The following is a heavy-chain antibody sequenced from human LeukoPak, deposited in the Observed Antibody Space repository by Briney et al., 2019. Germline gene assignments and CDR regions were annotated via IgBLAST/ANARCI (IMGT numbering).Heavy chain of an antibody. D-gene: IGHD3-9*01. CDR1: GYSFTNYG. CDR2: ISAVNGHT. J-gene: IGHJ4*02. CDR3: ARDHDVLTEY. V-gene: IGHV1-18*01. Sequence: GASVKVSCKASGYSFTNYGFSWVRQAPGQGLEWMGWISAVNGHTNYAPKFEGRVTMTTDTSTSTAYLELRSLTSDDTAVYYCARDHDVLTEYWGQGALVTVSS.